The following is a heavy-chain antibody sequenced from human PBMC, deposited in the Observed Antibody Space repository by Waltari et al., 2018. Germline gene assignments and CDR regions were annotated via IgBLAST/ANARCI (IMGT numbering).Heavy chain of an antibody. V-gene: IGHV1-69*01. D-gene: IGHD1-7*01. J-gene: IGHJ5*02. CDR2: IIPISATA. CDR3: ATFGGNSNWFDP. Sequence: QVQLVQSGAEVKNPGSTLKVSCKTSGGAFSTYAISWVRQAPGQGLEWMGIIPISATADYSQKFQGRITITADESTSTAYMELSGLKSDDTAVYYCATFGGNSNWFDPWGQGTLVTVSS. CDR1: GGAFSTYA.